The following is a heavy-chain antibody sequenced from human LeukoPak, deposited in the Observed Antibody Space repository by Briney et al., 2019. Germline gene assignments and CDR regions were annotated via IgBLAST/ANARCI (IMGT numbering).Heavy chain of an antibody. CDR2: VNQDGSQK. V-gene: IGHV3-7*02. D-gene: IGHD6-13*01. Sequence: GGSLRLSCAASGFTFSIYWMSWARQAPGEGLEWVVNVNQDGSQKYYVDSVKGRFTISRDNAKNTLYLQMNSLRAEDTAVYYCLIAEIGGGDQGGFDSWGQGALVTVSS. J-gene: IGHJ5*01. CDR1: GFTFSIYW. CDR3: LIAEIGGGDQGGFDS.